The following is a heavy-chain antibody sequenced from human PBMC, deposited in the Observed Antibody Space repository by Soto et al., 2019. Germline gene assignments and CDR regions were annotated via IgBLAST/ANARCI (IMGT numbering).Heavy chain of an antibody. V-gene: IGHV5-51*01. D-gene: IGHD3-16*02. CDR1: GHSFTSYC. CDR2: IYPGDSDT. CDR3: ARGSSNTLNAMDV. J-gene: IGHJ6*02. Sequence: PGESLKISCKGSGHSFTSYCIAWVRQMPGKGLEWMGIIYPGDSDTRYSPSFQGQVTISADKSITTAYLQWSSLKASDTAMYYCARGSSNTLNAMDVWGQGTTVTVS.